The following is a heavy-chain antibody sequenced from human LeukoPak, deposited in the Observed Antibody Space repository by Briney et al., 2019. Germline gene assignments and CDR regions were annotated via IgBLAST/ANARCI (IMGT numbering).Heavy chain of an antibody. CDR2: INPNSGGT. CDR1: GYTFTGYY. D-gene: IGHD4/OR15-4a*01. CDR3: ARRPMVAPPYYFDG. J-gene: IGHJ4*02. Sequence: ASVKVSCKASGYTFTGYYMHWVRQAPGQGLEWMGWINPNSGGTNYAQKFQGRVTMTRDTSISTAYMELNSLRAEDTAVYYCARRPMVAPPYYFDGWGQGTLVTVSS. V-gene: IGHV1-2*02.